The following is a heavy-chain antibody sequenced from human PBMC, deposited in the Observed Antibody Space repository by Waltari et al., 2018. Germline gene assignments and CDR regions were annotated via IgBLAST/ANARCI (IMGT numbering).Heavy chain of an antibody. Sequence: EVQLVESGGGLVQPGGSLRLSCAASGFTFTSYWINWVRQAPGKGLEWVANIKQDGSERYYVDSVKGRFTISRDNAKNAVYLQMNSLRAEDTAVYYCARDRLMTTVTTEFDYWGQGTLVTVS. V-gene: IGHV3-7*01. CDR2: IKQDGSER. J-gene: IGHJ4*02. CDR3: ARDRLMTTVTTEFDY. D-gene: IGHD4-17*01. CDR1: GFTFTSYW.